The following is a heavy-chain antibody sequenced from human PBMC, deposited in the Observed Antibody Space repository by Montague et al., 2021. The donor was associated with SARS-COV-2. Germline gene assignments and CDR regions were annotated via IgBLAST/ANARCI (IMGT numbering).Heavy chain of an antibody. D-gene: IGHD3-22*01. Sequence: SLRLSCAASGFTFSSHPMHWVRQAPGNGLEWVAVISFDGSSQYYXDSXKGRLTISRDNSKNTLFLQMNSLRVEDTAVYYCARGRQWLVLGQVDYWGQGTLVTVSS. J-gene: IGHJ4*02. CDR1: GFTFSSHP. CDR3: ARGRQWLVLGQVDY. CDR2: ISFDGSSQ. V-gene: IGHV3-30*04.